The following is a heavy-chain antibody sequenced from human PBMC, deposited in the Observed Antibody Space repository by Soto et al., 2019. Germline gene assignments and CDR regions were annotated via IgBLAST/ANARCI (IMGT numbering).Heavy chain of an antibody. CDR1: GFTFSSYG. CDR2: IWYDGSNK. Sequence: PGGSLRLSCAASGFTFSSYGMHWVRQAPGKGLEWVAVIWYDGSNKYYADSVKGRFTISRDNSKNTLYLQMNSLRAEDTAVYYCARDRDIVVVPAAWDAFDIWGQGTMVTVSS. D-gene: IGHD2-2*01. V-gene: IGHV3-33*01. J-gene: IGHJ3*02. CDR3: ARDRDIVVVPAAWDAFDI.